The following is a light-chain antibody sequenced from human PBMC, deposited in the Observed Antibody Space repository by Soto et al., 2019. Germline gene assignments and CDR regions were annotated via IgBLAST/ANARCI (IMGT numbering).Light chain of an antibody. CDR2: AAS. J-gene: IGKJ1*01. V-gene: IGKV1-6*01. Sequence: AIQMTQSPSSLSASVGDRVTITCRASQGIRNDLGWYQQKPGKAPKLLIYAASSLRSGVPSRFSGSGSGTDVTLTISSLQPEDFATYYCLQDYNCPWRFGQGTKVEIK. CDR3: LQDYNCPWR. CDR1: QGIRND.